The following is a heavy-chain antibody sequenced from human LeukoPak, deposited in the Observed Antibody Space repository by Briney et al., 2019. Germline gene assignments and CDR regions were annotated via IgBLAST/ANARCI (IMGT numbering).Heavy chain of an antibody. CDR1: GFTFRSYW. Sequence: PGGSLRLSCAASGFTFRSYWMSWVRQAPGKGLEWVANIKQDGSEKYYVDSVKDRFTISRDNAKNSLYLQMNSLRAEDTAVYYCATYITMVRGPKYYFDYWGQGILVTVSS. J-gene: IGHJ4*02. V-gene: IGHV3-7*01. D-gene: IGHD3-10*01. CDR3: ATYITMVRGPKYYFDY. CDR2: IKQDGSEK.